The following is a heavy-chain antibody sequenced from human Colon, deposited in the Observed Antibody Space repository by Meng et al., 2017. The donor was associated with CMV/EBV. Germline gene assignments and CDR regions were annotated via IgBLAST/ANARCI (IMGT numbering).Heavy chain of an antibody. J-gene: IGHJ4*02. V-gene: IGHV3-66*01. D-gene: IGHD1-26*01. CDR2: IYSGGST. CDR1: GFTVSSTH. Sequence: QWVGSGGDLVQPGGSLSLSCAASGFTVSSTHMSWVRQAPGKGLEWVSVIYSGGSTFYADSVKGRFTISRDNSKNTLYLQMNSLSAEDTAVYYCARGYSGTSSWGQGTLVTVSS. CDR3: ARGYSGTSS.